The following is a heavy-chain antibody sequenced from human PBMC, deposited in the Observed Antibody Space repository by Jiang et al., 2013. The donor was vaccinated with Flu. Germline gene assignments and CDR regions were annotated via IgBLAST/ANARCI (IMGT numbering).Heavy chain of an antibody. CDR1: GGSISPYY. D-gene: IGHD5-18*01. V-gene: IGHV4-4*09. CDR3: VRGLRDTPTHYSYYYIDV. Sequence: SGPGLVKPSETLSLTCTVSGGSISPYYWTWIRQPPGRGLEWVGYFSTIERAKYNPSLKSRVTISVDTPKNQVSLTLTSATAADTAVYYCVRGLRDTPTHYSYYYIDVWGRGTTVTVS. J-gene: IGHJ6*03. CDR2: FSTIERA.